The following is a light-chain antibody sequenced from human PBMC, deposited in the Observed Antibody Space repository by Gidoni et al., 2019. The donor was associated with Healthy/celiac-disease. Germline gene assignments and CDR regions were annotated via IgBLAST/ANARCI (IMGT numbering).Light chain of an antibody. J-gene: IGKJ3*01. CDR2: DAS. V-gene: IGKV1-33*01. Sequence: DIQMTQYPSSLSASVGDRVTITCQASQDISNYLNWYQQKPGKAPKLLIYDASNLETGVPSRFSGSGSGTDFTFTISSLQPEDIATYYCQQYDNLPRTFGPGTKVDIK. CDR3: QQYDNLPRT. CDR1: QDISNY.